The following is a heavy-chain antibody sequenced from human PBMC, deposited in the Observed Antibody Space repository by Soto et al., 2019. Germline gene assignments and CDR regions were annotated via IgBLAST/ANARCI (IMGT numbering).Heavy chain of an antibody. Sequence: QVQLVQSWAEVKQPGSSVKVSCKASGGTFSSYAISWVRQAPGQGLEWMGGIIPIFGTANYAQKFQGRVTITADESTSTAYMELSSLSYEDTAVYYCARALLRIGVSSHYYGLDVWGEGTTVTVSS. J-gene: IGHJ6*04. CDR3: ARALLRIGVSSHYYGLDV. D-gene: IGHD2-8*01. CDR1: GGTFSSYA. V-gene: IGHV1-69*01. CDR2: IIPIFGTA.